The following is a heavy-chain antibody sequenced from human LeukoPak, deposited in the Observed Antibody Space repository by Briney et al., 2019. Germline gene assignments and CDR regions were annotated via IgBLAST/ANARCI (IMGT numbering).Heavy chain of an antibody. CDR3: AREGRPIAAAGDY. CDR1: GFTFISYI. Sequence: GGSLRLSCAASGFTFISYIMNWVRQAPGKGLEWVSSISSSSTYIFYADSVKGRFTISRDNAKNSLYLQMNSLRADDTAVYYCAREGRPIAAAGDYWGQGTLVTVSS. V-gene: IGHV3-21*01. CDR2: ISSSSTYI. J-gene: IGHJ4*02. D-gene: IGHD6-13*01.